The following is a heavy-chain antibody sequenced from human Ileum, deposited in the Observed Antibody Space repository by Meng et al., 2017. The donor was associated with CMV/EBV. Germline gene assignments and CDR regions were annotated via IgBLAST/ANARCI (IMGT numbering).Heavy chain of an antibody. D-gene: IGHD5-18*01. CDR2: IYTGGST. CDR1: GASISCNNSD. CDR3: ARGLMSGYSYGYEDY. V-gene: IGHV4-61*02. J-gene: IGHJ4*02. Sequence: QLHRPVCGPGLSNPLQTLSLPGTVSGASISCNNSDWSWSRPPAGKGLEWIGRIYTGGSTNYNPSLKSRVTISVDMSKNQFSLKLSSVTAADTAVYYCARGLMSGYSYGYEDYWGQGTLVTVSS.